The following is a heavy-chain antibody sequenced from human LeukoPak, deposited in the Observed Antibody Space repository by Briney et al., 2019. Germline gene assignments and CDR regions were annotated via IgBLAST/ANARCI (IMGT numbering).Heavy chain of an antibody. CDR1: GFIFSDYS. D-gene: IGHD3-22*01. CDR2: VTGSGVSS. Sequence: AAGSLSLSCAASGFIFSDYSMSWIRQPPGKGLEWVSSVTGSGVSSDYADPVKRRCTISRDNSKNTLFLQLNSLRVEDTAAYYCAKRKFQSSRYHDHWGQRPLVPVSS. V-gene: IGHV3-23*01. CDR3: AKRKFQSSRYHDH. J-gene: IGHJ4*02.